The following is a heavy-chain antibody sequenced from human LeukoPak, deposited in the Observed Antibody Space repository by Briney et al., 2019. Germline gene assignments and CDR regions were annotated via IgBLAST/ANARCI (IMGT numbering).Heavy chain of an antibody. CDR2: IYPGDSDT. D-gene: IGHD6-19*01. Sequence: GESLKISCKGSGDSFTSYWIGWVRQMPGKGLEWMGIIYPGDSDTRYSPSFQGQVTISADKSISTAYLQWGSLKASDTAMYYCARHVGSGWSTFDYWGQGTLVTVSS. CDR3: ARHVGSGWSTFDY. CDR1: GDSFTSYW. J-gene: IGHJ4*02. V-gene: IGHV5-51*01.